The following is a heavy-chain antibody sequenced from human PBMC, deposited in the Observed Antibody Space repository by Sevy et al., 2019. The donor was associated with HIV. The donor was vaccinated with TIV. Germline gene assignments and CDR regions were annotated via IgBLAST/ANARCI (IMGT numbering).Heavy chain of an antibody. CDR3: AKDRITVIGDAFDL. D-gene: IGHD4-17*01. CDR2: ISNSGSDT. Sequence: GESLKISCAASGFTFSSYAMHWVRQAPGKGLELVSAISNSGSDTKYAGSVKGRFTISRDNSKNTLYVQMNSLSAEDTAVYYCAKDRITVIGDAFDLWGQGTMVTVSS. CDR1: GFTFSSYA. V-gene: IGHV3-23*01. J-gene: IGHJ3*01.